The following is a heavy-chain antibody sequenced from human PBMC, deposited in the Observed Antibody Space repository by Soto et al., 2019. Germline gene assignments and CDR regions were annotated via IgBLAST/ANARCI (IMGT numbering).Heavy chain of an antibody. D-gene: IGHD3-9*01. V-gene: IGHV3-30-3*01. CDR2: ISYDGSKK. Sequence: GGSLRLSCAASGFTFNNYAMHWVRQAPGKGLEWVAVISYDGSKKYYADSVKGRFTISRDNSKNTLYLQMNSLRAEDTAVYYCARAGGYFDWLHFDYWGQGTLVTVSS. CDR3: ARAGGYFDWLHFDY. CDR1: GFTFNNYA. J-gene: IGHJ4*02.